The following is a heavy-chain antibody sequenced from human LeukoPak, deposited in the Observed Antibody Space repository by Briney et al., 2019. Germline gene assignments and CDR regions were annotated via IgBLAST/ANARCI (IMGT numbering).Heavy chain of an antibody. CDR1: GGSFSGYY. V-gene: IGHV4-34*01. Sequence: PSETLSLTCAVYGGSFSGYYWSWIRQPPGKGLEWIGEINHSGSTNYNPSLKSRVTISVDTSKNQFSLKLNSVTAADTAVYYCARGSVGISYDYVWGSYRSPLDYWGQGTLVTVSS. CDR2: INHSGST. D-gene: IGHD3-16*02. J-gene: IGHJ4*02. CDR3: ARGSVGISYDYVWGSYRSPLDY.